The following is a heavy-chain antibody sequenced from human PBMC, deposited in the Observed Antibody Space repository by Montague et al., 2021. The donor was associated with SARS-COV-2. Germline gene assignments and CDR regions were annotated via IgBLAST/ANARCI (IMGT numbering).Heavy chain of an antibody. V-gene: IGHV4-59*01. Sequence: SETRSLTCTVSGGSISSYYWGRIRQPPGKGLEWIGYIYYSGRTNYNPSLKSRVTISVDTSKNQFSLKLSSVAAADTAVYYCARVFPRWLQFDPYFDYWGQGTLVTVSS. CDR2: IYYSGRT. J-gene: IGHJ4*02. D-gene: IGHD5-24*01. CDR3: ARVFPRWLQFDPYFDY. CDR1: GGSISSYY.